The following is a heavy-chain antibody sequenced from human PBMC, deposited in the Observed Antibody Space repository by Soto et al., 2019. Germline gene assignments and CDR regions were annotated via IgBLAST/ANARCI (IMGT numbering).Heavy chain of an antibody. CDR1: GFTFSSYA. D-gene: IGHD2-15*01. Sequence: GGSLRLSCAASGFTFSSYAMGWVRQGPGEGLEWVAVVSIGGSTHYADSVRGRFTISRDNSKNTLSLQMNSLTAEDTAVYFCAKRRGAGGHFDYWGQGALVTVSS. V-gene: IGHV3-23*01. J-gene: IGHJ4*02. CDR2: VSIGGST. CDR3: AKRRGAGGHFDY.